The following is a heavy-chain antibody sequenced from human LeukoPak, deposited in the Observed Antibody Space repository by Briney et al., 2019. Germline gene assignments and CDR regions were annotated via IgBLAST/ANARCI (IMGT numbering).Heavy chain of an antibody. J-gene: IGHJ4*02. CDR2: IYTSGST. D-gene: IGHD6-13*01. CDR1: GGSISSYY. Sequence: SETLSLTCTVSGGSISSYYWSWIRQPAGKGLEWIGRIYTSGSTNYNPSLKSRVTMSVDTSKNQFSLKLSSVTAADTAVYYCAKVFDGWVAAASDHWGQGTLVTVSS. V-gene: IGHV4-4*07. CDR3: AKVFDGWVAAASDH.